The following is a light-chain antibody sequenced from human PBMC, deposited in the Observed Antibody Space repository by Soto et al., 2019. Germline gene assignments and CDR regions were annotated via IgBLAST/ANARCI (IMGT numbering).Light chain of an antibody. V-gene: IGLV2-14*01. Sequence: QPVLTQPASGSGSPGQSSTISCTGTSSDVGGYNYVSWYQQHPGKAPKLMIYDVSNRPSGVSNRFSGSKSGNTASLPISGLQAEDEADYYCSSYTSSSTLDVFGTGTKVTVL. CDR1: SSDVGGYNY. J-gene: IGLJ1*01. CDR3: SSYTSSSTLDV. CDR2: DVS.